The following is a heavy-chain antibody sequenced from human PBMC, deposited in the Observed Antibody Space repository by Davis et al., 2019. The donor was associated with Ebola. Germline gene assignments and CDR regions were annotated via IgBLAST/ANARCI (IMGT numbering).Heavy chain of an antibody. CDR1: GYTFTSYA. V-gene: IGHV1-3*01. CDR3: AREGGSLNYYYYGMDV. CDR2: INAGNGNT. Sequence: AASVTVSCKASGYTFTSYAMHWVRQAPEQTLEWMGRINAGNGNTKYSQKFQGRVTITRDTSASTAYMELSSLRSEDTAVYYCAREGGSLNYYYYGMDVWGQGTTVTVSS. D-gene: IGHD2-15*01. J-gene: IGHJ6*02.